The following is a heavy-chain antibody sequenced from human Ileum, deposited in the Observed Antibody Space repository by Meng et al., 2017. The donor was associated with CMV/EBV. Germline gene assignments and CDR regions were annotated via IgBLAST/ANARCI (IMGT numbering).Heavy chain of an antibody. D-gene: IGHD3-16*01. CDR1: EFYFSTYT. CDR3: ARGKELLRAIFDL. CDR2: ISTTGSYM. V-gene: IGHV3-21*06. J-gene: IGHJ4*02. Sequence: GGSLRLSCVASEFYFSTYTMHWVRQAPGKGPEWVSFISTTGSYMYYADSVKGRFTISRNNAENSLYLQMNSLRVEDTAIYYCARGKELLRAIFDLWGQGNMVTVSS.